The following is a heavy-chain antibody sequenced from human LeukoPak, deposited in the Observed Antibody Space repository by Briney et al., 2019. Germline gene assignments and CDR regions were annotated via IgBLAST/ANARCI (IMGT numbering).Heavy chain of an antibody. CDR2: ISSSSSAM. Sequence: GGSLRLPCAASGFTFNSYNLNWARQAPGKALEWVSYISSSSSAMYYADSVKSRLTISRDNAKNSLYLQMNNLRAEDKAVYYCARDRMTTVTTGLFQHWGQGNLVTVSS. D-gene: IGHD4-17*01. V-gene: IGHV3-48*01. CDR1: GFTFNSYN. J-gene: IGHJ1*01. CDR3: ARDRMTTVTTGLFQH.